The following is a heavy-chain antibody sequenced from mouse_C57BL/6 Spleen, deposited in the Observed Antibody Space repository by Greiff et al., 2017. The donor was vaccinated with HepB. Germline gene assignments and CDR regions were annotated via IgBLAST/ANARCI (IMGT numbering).Heavy chain of an antibody. CDR1: GYTFTSYW. J-gene: IGHJ2*01. CDR2: INPSNGGT. V-gene: IGHV1-53*01. CDR3: ARWYYDYPYYFDY. Sequence: VQLQQPGTELVKPGASVKLSCKASGYTFTSYWMHWVKQRPGQGLEWIGNINPSNGGTNYNEKFKSKATLTVDKSSSTAYMQLSSLTSEDSAVYDCARWYYDYPYYFDYWGQGTTLTVSS. D-gene: IGHD2-4*01.